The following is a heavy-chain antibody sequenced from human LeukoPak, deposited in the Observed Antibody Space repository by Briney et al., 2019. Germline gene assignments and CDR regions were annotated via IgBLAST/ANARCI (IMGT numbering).Heavy chain of an antibody. CDR2: MNPNSGNT. CDR3: ARGAAYDAFDI. V-gene: IGHV1-8*03. CDR1: GYTFTSYD. Sequence: ASVKVSCKASGYTFTSYDINWVRRATGQGLEWMGWMNPNSGNTGYAQKFQGRVTITRNTSISTAYMELSSLRSEDTAVYYCARGAAYDAFDIWGQGTMVTVSS. D-gene: IGHD6-13*01. J-gene: IGHJ3*02.